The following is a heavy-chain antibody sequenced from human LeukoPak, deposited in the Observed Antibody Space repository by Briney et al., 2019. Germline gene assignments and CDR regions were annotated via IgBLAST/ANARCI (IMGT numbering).Heavy chain of an antibody. CDR3: AKVPRIAAREKYYFDY. CDR1: GFTFDDYA. V-gene: IGHV3-23*01. J-gene: IGHJ4*02. Sequence: GGSLRLSCAASGFTFDDYAMHWVRQAPGKGLEWVSAISGSGGSTYYADSVKGRFTISRDSSKSTLYLQMNSLRAEDTAVYYCAKVPRIAAREKYYFDYWGQGTLVTVSS. D-gene: IGHD6-6*01. CDR2: ISGSGGST.